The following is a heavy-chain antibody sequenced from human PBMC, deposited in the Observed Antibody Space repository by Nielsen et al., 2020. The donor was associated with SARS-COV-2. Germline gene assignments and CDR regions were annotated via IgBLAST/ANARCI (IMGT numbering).Heavy chain of an antibody. CDR2: IYHSGST. CDR3: AREAVYYGSGSFTKRYYYYMDV. Sequence: WIRQPPGKGLEWIGEIYHSGSTNYNPSLKSRVTISVDKSKNQFSLRLTSVTAADTAVYYCAREAVYYGSGSFTKRYYYYMDVWGKGTTVTVSS. D-gene: IGHD3-10*01. J-gene: IGHJ6*03. V-gene: IGHV4-4*02.